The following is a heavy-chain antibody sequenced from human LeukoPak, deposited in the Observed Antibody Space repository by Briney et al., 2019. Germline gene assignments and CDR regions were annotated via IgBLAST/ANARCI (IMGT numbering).Heavy chain of an antibody. CDR2: IYYSGST. D-gene: IGHD6-19*01. V-gene: IGHV4-59*01. J-gene: IGHJ4*02. CDR3: ARVLPYSSGWHFDY. Sequence: SETLSLTCTVSGGSISSYYWSRIRQPPGKGLEWIGYIYYSGSTNYNPSLKSRVTISVDTSKNQFSLKLSSVTAADTAVYYCARVLPYSSGWHFDYWGQGTLVTVSS. CDR1: GGSISSYY.